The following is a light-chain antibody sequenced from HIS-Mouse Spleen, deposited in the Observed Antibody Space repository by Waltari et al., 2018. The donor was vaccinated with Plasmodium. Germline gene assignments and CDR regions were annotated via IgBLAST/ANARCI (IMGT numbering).Light chain of an antibody. V-gene: IGKV1-5*03. J-gene: IGKJ2*01. CDR1: QRISSW. CDR3: QQYNSYSYT. CDR2: KAS. Sequence: DIQMTQSPSTLSASVGDRVTITCRASQRISSWLAWYQQKQGKAPKLLIYKASSLESGVPSRFSGSGSGTEFTLTISSLQPDDFATYYCQQYNSYSYTFGQGTKLEIK.